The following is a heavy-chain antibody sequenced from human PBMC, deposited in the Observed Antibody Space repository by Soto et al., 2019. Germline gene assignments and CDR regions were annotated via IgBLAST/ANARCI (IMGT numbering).Heavy chain of an antibody. CDR2: IIPIFGTA. CDR3: ARALIRFINWIPENYYYGMDV. J-gene: IGHJ6*02. CDR1: GGTSSSYA. V-gene: IGHV1-69*06. D-gene: IGHD3-3*01. Sequence: ASVKVSCKASGGTSSSYAISWVRQAPGQGLEWMGGIIPIFGTANYAQKFQGRVTITADKSTSTVYMELSRLTSDDTAVYYCARALIRFINWIPENYYYGMDVWGQGTTVTVSS.